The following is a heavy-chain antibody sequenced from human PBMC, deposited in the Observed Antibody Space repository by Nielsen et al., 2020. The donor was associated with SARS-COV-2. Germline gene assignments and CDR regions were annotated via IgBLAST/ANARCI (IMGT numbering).Heavy chain of an antibody. D-gene: IGHD2-8*01. Sequence: GSLRLSCAASGFTFDDYGMSWVRQAPGKGLEWVSGINWSGGTTNYADSVKGRFTILRDNAKNSLYVQMNSLRPDDTALYFCAREGGGFCTDGVCGYYMDVWGKGTTVTVSS. CDR3: AREGGGFCTDGVCGYYMDV. CDR2: INWSGGTT. CDR1: GFTFDDYG. J-gene: IGHJ6*03. V-gene: IGHV3-20*04.